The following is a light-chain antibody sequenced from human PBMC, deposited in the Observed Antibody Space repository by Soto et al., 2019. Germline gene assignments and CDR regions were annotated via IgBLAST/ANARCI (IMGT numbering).Light chain of an antibody. J-gene: IGKJ1*01. Sequence: MVLDHSPATLFLSPGERATLSCRASQSVSSYLAWYQQKPGQAPRLLIYDASNRATGIPARFSGSGSGTDFTLTISSLEPEDFAVYYCQQRSNWPPTFGQGTKVDIK. CDR3: QQRSNWPPT. CDR2: DAS. CDR1: QSVSSY. V-gene: IGKV3-11*01.